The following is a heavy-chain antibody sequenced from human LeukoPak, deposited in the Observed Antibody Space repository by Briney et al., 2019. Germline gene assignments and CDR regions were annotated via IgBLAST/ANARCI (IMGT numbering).Heavy chain of an antibody. Sequence: PGGSLRLSCAASGFTFSSYWMHWVRQAPGKGLVWVSRIKSDGISTNYADSVKGRFTISRDNAKNTVSLQMSSLRVEDTAIYYCVKSRESSIWYSLGDYWGQGTGVTVSS. D-gene: IGHD6-13*01. V-gene: IGHV3-74*01. CDR1: GFTFSSYW. CDR3: VKSRESSIWYSLGDY. J-gene: IGHJ4*02. CDR2: IKSDGIST.